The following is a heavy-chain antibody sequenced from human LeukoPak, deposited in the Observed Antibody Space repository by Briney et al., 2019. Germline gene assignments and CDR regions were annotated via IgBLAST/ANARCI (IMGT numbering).Heavy chain of an antibody. CDR2: ISGSGGST. D-gene: IGHD5-18*01. CDR1: GFAFSSYA. Sequence: GGSLRLSCAASGFAFSSYAMSWVRQAPGKGLEWVSAISGSGGSTYYADSVKGRFTISRDNSKNTLYLQMNSLRAEDTAVYYCATQGTRRGYSYGPNWFDPWGQGTLVTVSS. CDR3: ATQGTRRGYSYGPNWFDP. J-gene: IGHJ5*02. V-gene: IGHV3-23*01.